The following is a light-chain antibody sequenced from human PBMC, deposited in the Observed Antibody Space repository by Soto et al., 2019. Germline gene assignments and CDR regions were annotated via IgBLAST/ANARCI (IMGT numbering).Light chain of an antibody. V-gene: IGLV2-23*01. CDR2: EGS. Sequence: QSVRTQPASVSVSPGQSITISCTGTSSDVGSYNLVSWYQQHPGKAPKLMIYEGSKRPSGVSNRFSGSKSGNTASLTISGLQAEDEADYYCCSYAGSSTWVFGTGTKVTVL. J-gene: IGLJ1*01. CDR1: SSDVGSYNL. CDR3: CSYAGSSTWV.